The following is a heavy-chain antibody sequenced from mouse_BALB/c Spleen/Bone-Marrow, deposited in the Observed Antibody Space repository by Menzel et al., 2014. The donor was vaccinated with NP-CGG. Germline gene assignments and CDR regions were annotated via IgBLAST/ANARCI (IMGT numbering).Heavy chain of an antibody. V-gene: IGHV1-7*01. D-gene: IGHD1-1*01. J-gene: IGHJ4*01. CDR1: GYTFTSYW. Sequence: DQLQQSGAELAKPGASVKMSCKASGYTFTSYWMHWVKQRPGQGLEWIGYINPSTGYTEYNQKFKDKATLTADKSSSTAYMQLSSLTSEDSAVYYCARQITTVDYAMDYWHQGTSFPVSS. CDR3: ARQITTVDYAMDY. CDR2: INPSTGYT.